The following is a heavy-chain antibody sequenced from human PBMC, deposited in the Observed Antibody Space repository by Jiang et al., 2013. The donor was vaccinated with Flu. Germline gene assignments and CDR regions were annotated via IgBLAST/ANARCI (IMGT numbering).Heavy chain of an antibody. Sequence: LLKPSETLSLTCAVYGGSFSGYYWSWIRQPPGKGLEWIGEINHSGSTNYNPSLKSRVTISVDTSKNQFSLKLSSVTAADTAVYYCARSPPWGFGESSFDYWGQGNPGHRLL. CDR2: INHSGST. V-gene: IGHV4-34*01. D-gene: IGHD3-10*01. CDR1: GGSFSGYY. CDR3: ARSPPWGFGESSFDY. J-gene: IGHJ4*02.